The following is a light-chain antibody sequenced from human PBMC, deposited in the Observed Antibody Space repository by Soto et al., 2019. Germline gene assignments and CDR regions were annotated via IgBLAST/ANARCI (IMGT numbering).Light chain of an antibody. V-gene: IGKV1-39*01. CDR2: AAS. J-gene: IGKJ5*01. CDR1: ESISRH. Sequence: DIQMTQSPSSLSASVGDRVTITCRASESISRHLNWYQQNPGKAPNLLIYAASSLQNGVTSSFSGGRSGTDFTLTIKNMQAEDFSTYYWQQSYSTLSITFGQGTRLEIK. CDR3: QQSYSTLSIT.